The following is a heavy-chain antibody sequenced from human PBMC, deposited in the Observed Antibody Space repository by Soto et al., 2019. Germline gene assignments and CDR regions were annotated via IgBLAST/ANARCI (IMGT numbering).Heavy chain of an antibody. D-gene: IGHD4-17*01. CDR3: AQDQGAYGIFDD. Sequence: QVQLVQSGPEVKKPEASVKVSCKTSGYTFTSSGISWVREAPGQGPEWMGWISGHNGVTNFARNFQDRVTLTIDSSTTTAYMEVRSLSFADTAIYYCAQDQGAYGIFDDWGQGTLVTVSS. CDR1: GYTFTSSG. V-gene: IGHV1-18*04. CDR2: ISGHNGVT. J-gene: IGHJ4*02.